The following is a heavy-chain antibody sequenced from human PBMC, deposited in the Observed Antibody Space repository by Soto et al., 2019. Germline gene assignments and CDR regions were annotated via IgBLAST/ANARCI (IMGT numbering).Heavy chain of an antibody. V-gene: IGHV3-33*01. J-gene: IGHJ3*01. Sequence: QVQLVESGGGVVQPGRSLRLSCAASGFIFSSYGMHWVRQAPGKGLEWVAVIWYDGSNTYYEDSVKGRFTISRDKSKNTVSLQMNSLRAEDTAVYYCARDSQCSTATCYFSRYGVFADWGQGALVTVSS. CDR2: IWYDGSNT. D-gene: IGHD2-2*01. CDR3: ARDSQCSTATCYFSRYGVFAD. CDR1: GFIFSSYG.